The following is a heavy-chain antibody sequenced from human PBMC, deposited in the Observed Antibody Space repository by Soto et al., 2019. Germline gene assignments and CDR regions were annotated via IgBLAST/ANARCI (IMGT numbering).Heavy chain of an antibody. CDR3: AIANVPRVLRYLDV. CDR1: GGIFSSYA. V-gene: IGHV1-69*06. D-gene: IGHD3-9*01. J-gene: IGHJ6*02. Sequence: QVQLVQTGAEVKKPGSSVKVSCKASGGIFSSYAISWVRQAPGQGLEWMGGIIPIFGTANYAQKFQGRVTITADKSTSTAYMELSSLRSEDTAVYYCAIANVPRVLRYLDVWGQGTTVTVSS. CDR2: IIPIFGTA.